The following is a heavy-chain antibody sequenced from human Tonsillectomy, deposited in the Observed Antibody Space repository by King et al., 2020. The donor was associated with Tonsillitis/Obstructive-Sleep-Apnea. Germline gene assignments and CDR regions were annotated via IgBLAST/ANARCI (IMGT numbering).Heavy chain of an antibody. CDR1: GFTFSSYA. CDR2: ISGSGGST. Sequence: VQLVESGGGLVQPGGSLRLSCAASGFTFSSYAMSWVRQAPGKGLEWVSAISGSGGSTYYADSVKGRFTISRDNSKNTLYLQMNSLRAEDTAVYYCAKVGRYCSGGSCYQGDNWYFDLWGRGTLVTVSS. CDR3: AKVGRYCSGGSCYQGDNWYFDL. J-gene: IGHJ2*01. V-gene: IGHV3-23*04. D-gene: IGHD2-15*01.